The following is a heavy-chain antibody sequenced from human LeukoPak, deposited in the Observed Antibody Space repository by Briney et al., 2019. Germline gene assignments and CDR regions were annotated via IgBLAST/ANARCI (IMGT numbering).Heavy chain of an antibody. CDR3: AKGGSYTYYFDY. Sequence: GGSLRLSCAASGFTFSASWMHWVRQAPGKGLVWVSRINPDGSSTNYADSVKGRFTISRDNSKNTLYLQMNSLRAEDTAVYYCAKGGSYTYYFDYWGQGTLVTVSS. CDR2: INPDGSST. J-gene: IGHJ4*02. CDR1: GFTFSASW. V-gene: IGHV3-74*01. D-gene: IGHD1-26*01.